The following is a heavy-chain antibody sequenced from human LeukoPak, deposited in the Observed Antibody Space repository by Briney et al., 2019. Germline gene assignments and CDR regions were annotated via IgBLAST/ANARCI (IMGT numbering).Heavy chain of an antibody. D-gene: IGHD5-18*01. Sequence: GGSLRLSCAASGFTFSSYAMAWVRQAPGKGLEWVSGISGNGDNTYYADSVKGRFTISRDKSKNTLYLQMNRLRVEDTAVYYCAKMAGYSYGYQFDYWGQGTLVTVSS. CDR1: GFTFSSYA. CDR2: ISGNGDNT. V-gene: IGHV3-23*01. CDR3: AKMAGYSYGYQFDY. J-gene: IGHJ4*02.